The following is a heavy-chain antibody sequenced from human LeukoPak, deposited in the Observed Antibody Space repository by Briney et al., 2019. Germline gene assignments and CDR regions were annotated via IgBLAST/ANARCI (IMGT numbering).Heavy chain of an antibody. V-gene: IGHV3-11*06. CDR3: ARDGDGRYGEDYFDY. J-gene: IGHJ4*02. CDR2: ISSSSIYT. CDR1: GFTFSDYY. Sequence: GGSLRLSCAASGFTFSDYYMTWIRQTPGKGLEWVSYISSSSIYTNYADSVKGRFTISRDNTKNSLYLQMNTLRAEDTAVYYCARDGDGRYGEDYFDYWGQGTLVTVSP. D-gene: IGHD7-27*01.